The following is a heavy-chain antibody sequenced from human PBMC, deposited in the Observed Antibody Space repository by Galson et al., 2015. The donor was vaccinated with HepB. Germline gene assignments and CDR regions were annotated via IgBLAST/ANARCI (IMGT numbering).Heavy chain of an antibody. J-gene: IGHJ4*02. CDR1: GYTFTSYD. CDR2: MNPNSGNT. Sequence: SVKVSCKASGYTFTSYDINWVRQATGQGLEWMGWMNPNSGNTGYAQKFQGRVTMTRNTSISTAYMELSRLRSDDTAVYYCARAYDTSGYYYFDYWGQGTLVTVSS. CDR3: ARAYDTSGYYYFDY. V-gene: IGHV1-8*01. D-gene: IGHD3-22*01.